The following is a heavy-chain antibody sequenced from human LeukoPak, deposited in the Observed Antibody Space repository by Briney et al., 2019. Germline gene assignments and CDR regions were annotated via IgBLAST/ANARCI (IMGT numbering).Heavy chain of an antibody. V-gene: IGHV4-39*07. D-gene: IGHD3-16*01. J-gene: IGHJ4*02. CDR1: GGSISSSSYY. CDR3: VRGGELVGSYFDY. CDR2: IYYSGST. Sequence: SETLSLTCTVSGGSISSSSYYWGWIRQPPGKGLEWIGSIYYSGSTYYNPSLKSRVTISVDTSKNQFSLKLSSVTAADTAVYYCVRGGELVGSYFDYWGPGTLVTVSS.